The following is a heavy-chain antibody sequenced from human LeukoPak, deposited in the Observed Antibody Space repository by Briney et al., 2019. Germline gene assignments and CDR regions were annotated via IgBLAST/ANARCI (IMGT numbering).Heavy chain of an antibody. CDR3: ARVAPVADDFWSGYPIDAFDI. CDR1: GYTFTSYG. CDR2: ISAYNGNT. V-gene: IGHV1-18*01. Sequence: ASVMVSCKASGYTFTSYGISWVRQAPGQGLEWMGWISAYNGNTNYAQKLQGRVTMTTDTSTSTAYMELRSLRSDDTAVYYCARVAPVADDFWSGYPIDAFDIWGQGTMVTVSS. D-gene: IGHD3-3*01. J-gene: IGHJ3*02.